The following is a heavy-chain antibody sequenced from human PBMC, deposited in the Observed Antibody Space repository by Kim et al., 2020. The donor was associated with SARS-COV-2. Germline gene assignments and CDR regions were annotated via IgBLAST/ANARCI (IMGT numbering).Heavy chain of an antibody. CDR3: ARRGYCSGGSCPTGYYYYYMDV. J-gene: IGHJ6*03. CDR2: ISAYNGNT. CDR1: GYTFTSYG. V-gene: IGHV1-18*01. Sequence: ASVKVSCKASGYTFTSYGISWVRQAPGQGLEWMGWISAYNGNTNYAQKLQGRVTMTTDTSTSTAYMELRSLRSDDTAVYYCARRGYCSGGSCPTGYYYYYMDVWGKGTTVTVSS. D-gene: IGHD2-15*01.